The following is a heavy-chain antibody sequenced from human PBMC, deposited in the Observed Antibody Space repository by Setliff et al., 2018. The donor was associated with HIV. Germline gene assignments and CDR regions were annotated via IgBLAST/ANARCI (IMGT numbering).Heavy chain of an antibody. J-gene: IGHJ4*02. V-gene: IGHV3-30*02. CDR1: GIIFSNYG. CDR3: AKAHWDPLSPDY. Sequence: GGSLRLSCAASGIIFSNYGMHWVRQAPGKGLEWVAYVRFDGNDKYYRDSVKGRFTISRDNHKKTLSLQMNSLRGDDTAVYFCAKAHWDPLSPDYWGQGTMVTVSS. D-gene: IGHD1-26*01. CDR2: VRFDGNDK.